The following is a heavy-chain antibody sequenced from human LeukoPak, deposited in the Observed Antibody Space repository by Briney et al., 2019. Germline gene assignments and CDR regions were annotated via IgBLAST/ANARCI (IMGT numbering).Heavy chain of an antibody. D-gene: IGHD2-2*01. CDR3: ANSVVVPAALPLYYFDY. J-gene: IGHJ4*02. Sequence: GGSLRLSCAASGFTFSSYGMHWVRQAPGKGLEWVAVIWYDGSNKYYADSVKGRFTISRDNAKNSLYLQMNSPRAEDTAVYYCANSVVVPAALPLYYFDYWGQGTLVTVSS. CDR1: GFTFSSYG. V-gene: IGHV3-33*06. CDR2: IWYDGSNK.